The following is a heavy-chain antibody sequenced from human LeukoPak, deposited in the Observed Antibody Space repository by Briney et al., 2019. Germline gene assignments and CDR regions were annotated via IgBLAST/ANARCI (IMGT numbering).Heavy chain of an antibody. V-gene: IGHV1-18*04. D-gene: IGHD3-16*02. CDR3: ARDGRDYDYVWGSYRSDAFDI. CDR1: GYTFISYG. J-gene: IGHJ3*02. CDR2: ISAYNGNT. Sequence: ASMKVSCKASGYTFISYGISWVRQAPGQGLEWMGWISAYNGNTNYAQKLQGRVTMTTDTSTSTAYMELRSLRSDDTAVYYCARDGRDYDYVWGSYRSDAFDIWGQGTMVTVSS.